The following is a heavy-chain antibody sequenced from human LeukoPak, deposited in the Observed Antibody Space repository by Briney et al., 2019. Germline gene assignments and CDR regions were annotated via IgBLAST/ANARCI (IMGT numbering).Heavy chain of an antibody. CDR3: ARDSGRYYDSSGYNWFDP. CDR1: GGSISSSRYY. Sequence: PSETLSLTCTVSGGSISSSRYYWGWIRQPPGKGLEWIGSIYYSGSTYYNPSLKSRVTISVDTSKNQFSLKLSSVTAADTAVYYCARDSGRYYDSSGYNWFDPWGQGTLVTVSS. CDR2: IYYSGST. D-gene: IGHD3-22*01. J-gene: IGHJ5*02. V-gene: IGHV4-39*07.